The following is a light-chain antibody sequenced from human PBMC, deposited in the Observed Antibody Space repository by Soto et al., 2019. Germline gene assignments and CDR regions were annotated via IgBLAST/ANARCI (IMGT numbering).Light chain of an antibody. CDR1: QTISSW. V-gene: IGKV1-5*03. CDR3: QHYKSYSEA. CDR2: KAS. Sequence: DIQMTQSPSTLSGSVGDRVTITCRASQTISSWLAWYQQKPGKAPKLLIYKASTLKSGVPSRFSGSGSGTEFTPTISSLQPDDFATYYCQHYKSYSEAFGQGTKVELK. J-gene: IGKJ1*01.